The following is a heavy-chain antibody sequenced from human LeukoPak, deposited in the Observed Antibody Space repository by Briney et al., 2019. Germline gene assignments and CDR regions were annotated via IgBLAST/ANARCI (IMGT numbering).Heavy chain of an antibody. D-gene: IGHD4-17*01. CDR2: IRSKAYGGTT. Sequence: GGSLRLSRTASGFTFGDYAMSWVRQAPGKGLEWVGFIRSKAYGGTTEYAASVKGRFTISRDDSKSIAYLQMNSLKTEDTAVYYCTRAMTTADRMSDYWGQGTLVTVSS. J-gene: IGHJ4*02. V-gene: IGHV3-49*04. CDR1: GFTFGDYA. CDR3: TRAMTTADRMSDY.